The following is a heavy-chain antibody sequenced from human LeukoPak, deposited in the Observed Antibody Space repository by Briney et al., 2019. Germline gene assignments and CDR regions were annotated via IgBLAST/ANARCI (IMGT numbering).Heavy chain of an antibody. Sequence: GSEGAVCEASVGWGGRAPRKRIEWVGRIKSKTDGGTKDYAAPVKGRFTISRDDSKITLYLQMNSLKTEDTAMYYCTTPPDYDYVWGSYRYSVNYFDYWGQGTLVTVSS. CDR1: EGAVCEAS. V-gene: IGHV3-15*01. CDR2: IKSKTDGGTK. D-gene: IGHD3-16*02. CDR3: TTPPDYDYVWGSYRYSVNYFDY. J-gene: IGHJ4*02.